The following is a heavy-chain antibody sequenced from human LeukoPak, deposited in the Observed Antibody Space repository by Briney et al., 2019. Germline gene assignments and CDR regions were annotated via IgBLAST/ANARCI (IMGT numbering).Heavy chain of an antibody. J-gene: IGHJ4*02. CDR3: ATSYGYYNDY. CDR1: GFTFSSYG. D-gene: IGHD5-18*01. Sequence: GGSLRLSCAASGFTFSSYGMHWVRQAPGKGLEWVSFIRFDGTNKYYADSVKGRFTISRDNAKNSLYLQMNSLRAEDTAVYYCATSYGYYNDYWGQGTLVTVSS. CDR2: IRFDGTNK. V-gene: IGHV3-30*02.